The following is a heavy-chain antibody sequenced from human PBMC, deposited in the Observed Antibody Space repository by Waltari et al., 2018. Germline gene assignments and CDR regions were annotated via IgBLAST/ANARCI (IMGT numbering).Heavy chain of an antibody. V-gene: IGHV4-59*01. CDR1: GGSISSYY. J-gene: IGHJ3*02. CDR3: AREWAGDAFDI. D-gene: IGHD6-19*01. Sequence: QVQLQESGSGLVKPSETLSLTCTVSGGSISSYYWSWIRQPPGKGLEWIGYIYYSGSTNYNRSLKSRGTISVDTSKNQFSMKLSSVTAADTAVYYCAREWAGDAFDIWGQGTMVTVSS. CDR2: IYYSGST.